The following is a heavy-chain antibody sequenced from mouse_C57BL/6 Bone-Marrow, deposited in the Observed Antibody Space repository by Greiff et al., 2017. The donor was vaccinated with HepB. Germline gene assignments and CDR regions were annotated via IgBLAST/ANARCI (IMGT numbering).Heavy chain of an antibody. CDR2: IYPGSGNT. CDR1: GYSFTSYY. J-gene: IGHJ4*01. D-gene: IGHD2-1*01. V-gene: IGHV1-66*01. Sequence: VQLQQPGPELVKPGASVKISCKASGYSFTSYYIHWVKQRPGQGLVWIGWIYPGSGNTKYNEKFKGKATLTADTSSSTAYMQLSSLTSEDSAVYYCARGDGNYGAMDYWGQGTSVTVSS. CDR3: ARGDGNYGAMDY.